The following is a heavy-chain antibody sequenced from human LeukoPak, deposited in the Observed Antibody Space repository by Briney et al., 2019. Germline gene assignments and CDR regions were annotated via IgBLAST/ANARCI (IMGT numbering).Heavy chain of an antibody. J-gene: IGHJ4*02. V-gene: IGHV4-4*07. CDR1: GGSISSHY. Sequence: PSETLSLTCTVSGGSISSHYSSWIRQPAGKGLEWIWRIYTSGSTNYNASLKSRVSMSVDTSKNHFSLKLSSVTAADTAVFYCARENSGSYREFDYWGQGTLVTVSS. D-gene: IGHD1-26*01. CDR3: ARENSGSYREFDY. CDR2: IYTSGST.